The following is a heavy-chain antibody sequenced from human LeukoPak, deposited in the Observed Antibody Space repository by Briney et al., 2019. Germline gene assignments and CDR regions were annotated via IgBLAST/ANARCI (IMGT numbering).Heavy chain of an antibody. CDR2: IFYRGGT. CDR1: VGSTSSGGYY. D-gene: IGHD3-10*01. V-gene: IGHV4-31*03. CDR3: ARGRLYITMGRGVSNAPYFDY. Sequence: SQTLSLTCILPVGSTSSGGYYWGWIRQHPGKCLEWIGYIFYRGGTDYNPSLKSRVTIAVDTSNNQFSLKLSSVTAADTAVYYCARGRLYITMGRGVSNAPYFDYWGQGTLVTVSS. J-gene: IGHJ4*02.